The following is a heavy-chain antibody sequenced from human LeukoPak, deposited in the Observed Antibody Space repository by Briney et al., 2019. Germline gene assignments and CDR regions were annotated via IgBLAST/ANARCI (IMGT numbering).Heavy chain of an antibody. CDR1: GFTFSSYS. D-gene: IGHD6-13*01. V-gene: IGHV3-21*01. CDR2: ISSSSSYI. J-gene: IGHJ4*02. Sequence: PGGSLRLSCAASGFTFSSYSMNWVRQAPGKGLEWVSSISSSSSYIYYADSVKGRFTISRDNAKTSLYLQMNSLRAEDTAVYYCARAPGRDGAAAGLFDYWGQGTLVTVSS. CDR3: ARAPGRDGAAAGLFDY.